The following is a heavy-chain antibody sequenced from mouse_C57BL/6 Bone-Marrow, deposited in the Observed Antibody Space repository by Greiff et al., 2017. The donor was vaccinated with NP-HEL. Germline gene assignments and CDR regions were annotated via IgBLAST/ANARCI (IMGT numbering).Heavy chain of an antibody. CDR3: TTLLITTVVATDFDV. V-gene: IGHV14-4*01. CDR1: GFNIKDDY. D-gene: IGHD1-1*01. J-gene: IGHJ1*03. Sequence: VQLQQSGAELVRPGASVKLSCTASGFNIKDDYMHWVKQRPEQGLEWIGWIDPENGDTEYASKFQGKATITADTSSNTAYLQLSSLTSEDTAVYYCTTLLITTVVATDFDVWGTGTTVTVSS. CDR2: IDPENGDT.